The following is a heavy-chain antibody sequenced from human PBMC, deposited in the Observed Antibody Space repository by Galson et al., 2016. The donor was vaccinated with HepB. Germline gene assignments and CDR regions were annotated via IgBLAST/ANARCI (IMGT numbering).Heavy chain of an antibody. J-gene: IGHJ3*01. CDR3: STSILGAPGIGPFDV. Sequence: SLRLSCATSGFAFGDYVMSWFRQAPGEGLEWVGFIRGKAYGGTTEYAASVKARFTISRDDSKNSAYLQMNSLKTEDTAVYYCSTSILGAPGIGPFDVWGQGTMVTVSS. CDR1: GFAFGDYV. CDR2: IRGKAYGGTT. D-gene: IGHD1-26*01. V-gene: IGHV3-49*03.